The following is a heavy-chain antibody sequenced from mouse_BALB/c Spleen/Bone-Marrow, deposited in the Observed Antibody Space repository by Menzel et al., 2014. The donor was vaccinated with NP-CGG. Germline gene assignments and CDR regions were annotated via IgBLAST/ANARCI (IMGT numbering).Heavy chain of an antibody. CDR1: GFSLTSYG. Sequence: VQVVESGPGLVAPSPSLSITCTVSGFSLTSYGVHWVRQPPGKGLEWLGVIWAGGSTNYNSALMSRLSISKDNSKSQVFLKMNGLQTDDTAMYYCARDYGSSYYAMDYWGQGTSVTVSS. J-gene: IGHJ4*01. CDR2: IWAGGST. V-gene: IGHV2-9*02. D-gene: IGHD1-1*01. CDR3: ARDYGSSYYAMDY.